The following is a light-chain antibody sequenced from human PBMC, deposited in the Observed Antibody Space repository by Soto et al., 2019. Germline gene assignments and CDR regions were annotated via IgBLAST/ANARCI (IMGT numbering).Light chain of an antibody. CDR2: AAS. J-gene: IGKJ5*01. CDR1: ESISRH. Sequence: DIQMTQSPSSLSASVGDRVTITCRASESISRHLNWYQQKPGKAPNLLIYAASTLQNGVPSRLIGSCSGKYVTLTISSLQPEDVASYYCPQMYSTLSISFGQGTRLEIK. CDR3: PQMYSTLSIS. V-gene: IGKV1-39*01.